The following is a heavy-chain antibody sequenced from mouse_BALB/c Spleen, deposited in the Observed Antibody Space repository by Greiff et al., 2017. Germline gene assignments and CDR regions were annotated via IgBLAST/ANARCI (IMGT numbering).Heavy chain of an antibody. J-gene: IGHJ4*01. V-gene: IGHV1-5*01. D-gene: IGHD1-1*01. CDR1: GYTFTSYW. CDR3: TRNYGSSYAMDY. Sequence: EVQLQESGTVLARPGASVKMSCKASGYTFTSYWMHWVKQRPGQGLEWIGAIYPGNSDTSYNQKFKGKAKLTAVTSTSTAYMELSSLTNEDSAVYYGTRNYGSSYAMDYWGQGTAVTVSS. CDR2: IYPGNSDT.